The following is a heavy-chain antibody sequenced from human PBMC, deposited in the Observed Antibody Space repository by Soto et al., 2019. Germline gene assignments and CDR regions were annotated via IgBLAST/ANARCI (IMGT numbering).Heavy chain of an antibody. Sequence: TGGSLRLSCAASGFSFSDYYMSWIRQAPGKGLEWVSYISSSSSYTNYADSVKGRFTISRDNAKNSLYLQMNSLRAEDTAVYYCARQYCSGGSCYSGGWFDPWGQGTLVTVSS. CDR1: GFSFSDYY. CDR2: ISSSSSYT. J-gene: IGHJ5*02. D-gene: IGHD2-15*01. CDR3: ARQYCSGGSCYSGGWFDP. V-gene: IGHV3-11*06.